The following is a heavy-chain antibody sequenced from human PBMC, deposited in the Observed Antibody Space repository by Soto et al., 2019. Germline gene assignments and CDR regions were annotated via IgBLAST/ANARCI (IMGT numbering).Heavy chain of an antibody. J-gene: IGHJ5*01. CDR3: ARVYKNWFDS. Sequence: GESLKISCKTPGYNFSAFWIHWVRQMPGKGLEWLGKIDPSDSYTNYSPSFEGHITISTDNSITTAYLQWSSLRASDTALYFCARVYKNWFDSWAQGTMVTVSS. CDR1: GYNFSAFW. V-gene: IGHV5-10-1*01. CDR2: IDPSDSYT. D-gene: IGHD1-1*01.